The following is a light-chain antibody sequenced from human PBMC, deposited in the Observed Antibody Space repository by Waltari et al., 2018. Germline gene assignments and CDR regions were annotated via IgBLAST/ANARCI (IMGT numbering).Light chain of an antibody. J-gene: IGKJ5*01. Sequence: IQLTQSPSSLSASVGDRVTITCRASQGISSNLAWYQQKPGKAHKLLISAASTLQSGVPLRFSGSGSGTDFTLTISSLQPEDFATYYCQQLNSYPITFGQGTRLEIK. CDR3: QQLNSYPIT. CDR2: AAS. CDR1: QGISSN. V-gene: IGKV1-9*01.